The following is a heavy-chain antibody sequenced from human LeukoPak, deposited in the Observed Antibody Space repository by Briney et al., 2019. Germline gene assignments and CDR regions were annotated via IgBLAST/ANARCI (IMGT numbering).Heavy chain of an antibody. CDR3: ARAAGVVRGYYFDY. CDR2: IYYGGST. D-gene: IGHD3-10*01. J-gene: IGHJ4*02. V-gene: IGHV4-31*03. Sequence: SQTLSLTCTVSGASISSGGYYWSWIRQHPGKGLEWIGYIYYGGSTYYNPSLKSRITISVDTAKNQFSLELTSVTAADTAVYYCARAAGVVRGYYFDYWGQGIMVTVSS. CDR1: GASISSGGYY.